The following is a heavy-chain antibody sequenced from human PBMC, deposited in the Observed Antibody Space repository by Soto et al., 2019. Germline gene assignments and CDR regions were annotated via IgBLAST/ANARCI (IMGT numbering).Heavy chain of an antibody. J-gene: IGHJ5*02. CDR3: VREVYSAYLDP. V-gene: IGHV3-74*03. Sequence: GGSLRLSCAASGFTFSSYWMHWVRQVPGKGLVWVSRINSDGSSTTYADSVRGRFTVSRDNAKNTLYLQMNSLRAEDTAVYYCVREVYSAYLDPWAQGTQVPVSS. CDR2: INSDGSST. CDR1: GFTFSSYW. D-gene: IGHD5-12*01.